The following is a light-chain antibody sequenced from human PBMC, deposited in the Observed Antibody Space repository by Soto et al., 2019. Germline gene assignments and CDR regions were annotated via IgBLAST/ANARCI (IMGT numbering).Light chain of an antibody. CDR3: QLWDSYTDHCL. CDR1: NIGRKS. CDR2: DDN. V-gene: IGLV3-21*04. Sequence: SYELTQPPSVSVAPGETATITCGGDNIGRKSVHWYQQKPGQAPLVVMYDDNDRPSGIPERFSGSSSGNTATLTIDSVEAGDEADYYCQLWDSYTDHCLFGTGTKVTVL. J-gene: IGLJ1*01.